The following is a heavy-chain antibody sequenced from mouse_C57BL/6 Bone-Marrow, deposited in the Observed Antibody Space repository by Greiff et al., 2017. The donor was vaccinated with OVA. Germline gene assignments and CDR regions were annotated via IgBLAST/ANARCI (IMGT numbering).Heavy chain of an antibody. CDR2: ISYDGSN. J-gene: IGHJ3*01. CDR3: ATPYGNYPAWCAY. V-gene: IGHV3-6*01. D-gene: IGHD2-1*01. Sequence: ESGPGLVKPSQSLSLTCSVTGYSITSGYYWNWIRQFPGNKLEWMGYISYDGSNNYNPSLKNRISITRDTSKNQFFLELNSVTTEDTATYYCATPYGNYPAWCAYWGQGTLVTVSA. CDR1: GYSITSGYY.